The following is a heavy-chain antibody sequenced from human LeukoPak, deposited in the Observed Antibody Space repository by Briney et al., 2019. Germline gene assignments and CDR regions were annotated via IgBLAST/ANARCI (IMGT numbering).Heavy chain of an antibody. V-gene: IGHV1-69*13. D-gene: IGHD3-3*01. CDR3: ARCTIFGVVYYYYYGMDV. Sequence: SVKVSCKASGGTFSSYAISWVRQAPGQGLEWKGGIIPIFGTANYAQKFQGRVTITADESTSTAYMELSSLRSEDTAVYYCARCTIFGVVYYYYYGMDVWGQGTTVTVSS. CDR1: GGTFSSYA. J-gene: IGHJ6*02. CDR2: IIPIFGTA.